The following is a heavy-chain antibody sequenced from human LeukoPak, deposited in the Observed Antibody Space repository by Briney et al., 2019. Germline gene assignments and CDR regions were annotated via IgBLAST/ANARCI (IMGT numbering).Heavy chain of an antibody. Sequence: PGGSLRLSCAASGFTFSSYGMHWVRQAPGKGLEWVAVIWYDGSNKYYADSVKGRFTISRDNSKNTLYLQMNSLGAEDTAVYYCARDGYCSSTSCYMEFDYWGQGTLVTVSS. CDR3: ARDGYCSSTSCYMEFDY. V-gene: IGHV3-33*01. D-gene: IGHD2-2*03. J-gene: IGHJ4*02. CDR1: GFTFSSYG. CDR2: IWYDGSNK.